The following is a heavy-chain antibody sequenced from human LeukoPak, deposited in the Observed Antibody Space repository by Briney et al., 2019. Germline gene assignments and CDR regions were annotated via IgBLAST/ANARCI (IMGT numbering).Heavy chain of an antibody. D-gene: IGHD2-15*01. V-gene: IGHV3-48*04. CDR1: GFTFSSYS. CDR2: ISSSGSTI. Sequence: PGGSLRLSCTASGFTFSSYSMNWVRQAPGKGLEWVSYISSSGSTIYYADSVKGRFTTSRDNAKNSLYLQMNSLRAEDTAVYYCARDLSLYCSGGSCYSLNYWGQGTLVTVSS. J-gene: IGHJ4*02. CDR3: ARDLSLYCSGGSCYSLNY.